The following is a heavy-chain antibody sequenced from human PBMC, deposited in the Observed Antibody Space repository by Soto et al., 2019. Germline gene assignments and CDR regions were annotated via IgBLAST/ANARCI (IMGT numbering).Heavy chain of an antibody. D-gene: IGHD4-17*01. Sequence: EVQLVESGGGLVQPGGSLRLSCAASGFTVSSNYMSWVRQAPGKGLEWVSVIYSGGSTYYADSVKGRFTIPRDNSKNTLYLQMNSLRAEDTAVYYCARETPDDYGDYVFDYWGQGTLVTVSS. CDR3: ARETPDDYGDYVFDY. V-gene: IGHV3-66*01. CDR2: IYSGGST. CDR1: GFTVSSNY. J-gene: IGHJ4*02.